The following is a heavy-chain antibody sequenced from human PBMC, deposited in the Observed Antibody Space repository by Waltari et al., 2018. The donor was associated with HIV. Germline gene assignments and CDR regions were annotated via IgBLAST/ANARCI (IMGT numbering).Heavy chain of an antibody. Sequence: QVQLVQSGAEVKNHGSSVRVSCKPSGGTFSSYTISWVRQAPGQGLEWMGGIIPFFGSANYAQKFQGRVTIAADKSTSTVYMYLSSLRSDDTAVYYCARDLGYCNSYTCGPFDYWGQGTLVTVSS. D-gene: IGHD2-2*01. V-gene: IGHV1-69*14. J-gene: IGHJ4*02. CDR2: IIPFFGSA. CDR1: GGTFSSYT. CDR3: ARDLGYCNSYTCGPFDY.